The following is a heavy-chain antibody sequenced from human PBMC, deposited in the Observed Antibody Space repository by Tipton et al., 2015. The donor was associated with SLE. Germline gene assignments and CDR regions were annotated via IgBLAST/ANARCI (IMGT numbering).Heavy chain of an antibody. J-gene: IGHJ4*02. CDR2: IYYTGTTT. D-gene: IGHD4-17*01. V-gene: IGHV4-39*07. CDR3: ARLKPMVTTTYYFDY. Sequence: LRLSCTVSGGSVSSSSKYWAWIRQPPGKGLEWIGSIYYTGTTTYYNSFLKSRVTMSVDTSKNQFSLKLSSVTAADTAVYFCARLKPMVTTTYYFDYWGQGTLVTVSS. CDR1: GGSVSSSSKY.